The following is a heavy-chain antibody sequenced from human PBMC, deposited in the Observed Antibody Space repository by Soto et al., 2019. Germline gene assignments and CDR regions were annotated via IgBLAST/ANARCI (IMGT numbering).Heavy chain of an antibody. CDR2: IYYSGST. V-gene: IGHV4-59*01. Sequence: SETLSLTCTVYGGSMSSYYWSWIRQPPGKGLEWIGYIYYSGSTNYNPSLKSRVTMSVDTPKNQFSLKLSSVTAADTAVYYCARRGYGPGFPYYYGMDVWGQGTTVT. CDR3: ARRGYGPGFPYYYGMDV. J-gene: IGHJ6*02. CDR1: GGSMSSYY. D-gene: IGHD3-10*01.